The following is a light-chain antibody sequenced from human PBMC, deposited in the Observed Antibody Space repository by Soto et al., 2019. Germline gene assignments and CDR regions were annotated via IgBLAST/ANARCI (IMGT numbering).Light chain of an antibody. CDR2: VNNDGSH. CDR1: SGHSSYA. J-gene: IGLJ3*02. Sequence: QLVLTQSPSASASLGASVKLTCTLNSGHSSYAIAWHQQQPERGPRYLMKVNNDGSHSKGDGIPDRFSGSSSGAERYLTISSLQSEDEADYYCQSGGTGMVFGGGTKLTVL. V-gene: IGLV4-69*01. CDR3: QSGGTGMV.